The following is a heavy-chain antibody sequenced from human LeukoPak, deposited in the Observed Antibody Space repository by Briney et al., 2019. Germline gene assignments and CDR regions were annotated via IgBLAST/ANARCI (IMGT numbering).Heavy chain of an antibody. D-gene: IGHD4-11*01. J-gene: IGHJ6*03. CDR1: GYSFTSYW. CDR2: IYPGDSDT. Sequence: GESLKISCKGSGYSFTSYWIGWVRQMPGKGLEWMGIIYPGDSDTRYSPSLQGQVTISADKSINTAYLQWSSLKASDTAIYYCTRYSRLPSSTVKINYYSMDVWGKGTTVTVSS. CDR3: TRYSRLPSSTVKINYYSMDV. V-gene: IGHV5-51*01.